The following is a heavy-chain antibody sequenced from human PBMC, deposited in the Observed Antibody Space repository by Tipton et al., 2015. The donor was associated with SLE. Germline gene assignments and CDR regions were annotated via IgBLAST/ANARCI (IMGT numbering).Heavy chain of an antibody. CDR3: ARGDFNLFDY. D-gene: IGHD2-21*02. CDR2: INSNSGDT. J-gene: IGHJ4*02. CDR1: GYIFTGYN. Sequence: QSGPEVKKPGASVKVSCKASGYIFTGYNTHWVRQAPGQGLEWMGWINSNSGDTKYAQKFQGRVTMTRDTSINTAYMELSSLRSDDTAVYYCARGDFNLFDYWGQGTLVTVSS. V-gene: IGHV1-2*02.